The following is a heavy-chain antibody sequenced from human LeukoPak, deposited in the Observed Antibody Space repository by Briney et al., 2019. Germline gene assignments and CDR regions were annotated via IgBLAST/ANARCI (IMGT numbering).Heavy chain of an antibody. CDR3: ATQRASGNDY. CDR2: IKSKTDGGTT. V-gene: IGHV3-15*01. J-gene: IGHJ4*02. Sequence: PGGSLRLSCAASGFTFSNVWMTWVRQAPGKGLEWVGRIKSKTDGGTTDYAAPVKGRFPISRDDSKSTPDLQTNSLKTEDTGVYYCATQRASGNDYWGQGTLVTVSS. D-gene: IGHD3-10*01. CDR1: GFTFSNVW.